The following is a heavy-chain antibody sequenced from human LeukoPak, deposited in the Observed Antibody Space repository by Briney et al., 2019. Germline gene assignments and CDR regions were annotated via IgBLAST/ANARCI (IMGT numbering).Heavy chain of an antibody. Sequence: GGSLRLSCAASGFTVSSKYMSWVRQAPGKGLEWVSVIYSGGSTYYADSVKGRFTISRDNSKNTLYLQMNSLRAEDTAVYYCARGYSGYGYNYWGQGTLVTVSS. CDR3: ARGYSGYGYNY. CDR2: IYSGGST. D-gene: IGHD5-12*01. CDR1: GFTVSSKY. J-gene: IGHJ4*02. V-gene: IGHV3-53*01.